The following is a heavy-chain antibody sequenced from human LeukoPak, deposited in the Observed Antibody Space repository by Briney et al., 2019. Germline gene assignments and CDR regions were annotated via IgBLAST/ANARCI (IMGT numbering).Heavy chain of an antibody. CDR3: AKHFYDSSGYYALYDL. V-gene: IGHV3-23*01. CDR1: GFTFSTYG. J-gene: IGHJ4*02. Sequence: PGGSLRLSCAASGFTFSTYGMNWVRQGPGKGLEWVSGISDSGGSTYYADSVKGRFTISRDNSKNTLYLQMNSLRAEDTAVYYCAKHFYDSSGYYALYDLWGQGTLVTVSS. D-gene: IGHD3-22*01. CDR2: ISDSGGST.